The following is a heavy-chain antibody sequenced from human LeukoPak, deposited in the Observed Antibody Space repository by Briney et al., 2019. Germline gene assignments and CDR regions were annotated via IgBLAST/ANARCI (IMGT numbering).Heavy chain of an antibody. V-gene: IGHV3-9*01. CDR3: AKDRAQGVPFRVIDH. Sequence: PGGSPRLSCAASGFAFDDYALHWVRQAPGKGLEWVSGVSWNSGTIGYGESVRGRFTISRDNAKNSLFLQMDSLRPEDTGLYYCAKDRAQGVPFRVIDHWGQGTLVTVTS. CDR1: GFAFDDYA. J-gene: IGHJ1*01. D-gene: IGHD2-21*01. CDR2: VSWNSGTI.